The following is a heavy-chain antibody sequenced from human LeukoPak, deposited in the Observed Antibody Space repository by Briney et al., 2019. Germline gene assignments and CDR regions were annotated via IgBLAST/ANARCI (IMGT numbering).Heavy chain of an antibody. D-gene: IGHD6-19*01. Sequence: PGGSLRLSCAGSGFTFSSYSMNWVRQAPGKGLEWVSSISSSSSYIYYADSVKGRFTISRDNAKNSLYLQMNSLRAEDTAVYYCARYREAVAGTDFDYWGQGTLVTVSS. J-gene: IGHJ4*02. CDR3: ARYREAVAGTDFDY. CDR2: ISSSSSYI. V-gene: IGHV3-21*01. CDR1: GFTFSSYS.